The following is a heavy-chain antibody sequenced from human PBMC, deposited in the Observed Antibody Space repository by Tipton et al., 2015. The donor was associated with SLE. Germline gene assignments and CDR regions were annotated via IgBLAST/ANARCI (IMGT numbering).Heavy chain of an antibody. D-gene: IGHD3-22*01. Sequence: TLSLTCTVSGDSFSNYYWSWIRQPPGKGLEWIGSIYYSGSTYYNPSLKSRVTISVDTSKNQFSLKLSSVTAADTAVYYCARDEYRYDTTGYHLLGHFDFWGQGTLVTVSS. J-gene: IGHJ4*02. CDR2: IYYSGST. CDR3: ARDEYRYDTTGYHLLGHFDF. CDR1: GDSFSNYY. V-gene: IGHV4-59*12.